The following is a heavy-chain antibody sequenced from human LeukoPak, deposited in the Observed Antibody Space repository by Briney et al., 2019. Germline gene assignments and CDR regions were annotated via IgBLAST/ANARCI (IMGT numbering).Heavy chain of an antibody. V-gene: IGHV4-30-2*01. CDR2: IYHSGST. Sequence: PSQTLSLTCAVSGVSICSGSYACRSIRPPPGKGMEWIRYIYHSGSTYYNPSLKSRVTISVDRSKNQFSLKLSSVTAADTAVYYCARGCGGDCYSGFLGFDYWGQGTLVTVSS. D-gene: IGHD2-21*02. J-gene: IGHJ4*02. CDR1: GVSICSGSYA. CDR3: ARGCGGDCYSGFLGFDY.